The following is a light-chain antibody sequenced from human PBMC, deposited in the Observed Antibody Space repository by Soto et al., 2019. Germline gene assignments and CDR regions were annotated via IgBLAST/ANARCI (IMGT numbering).Light chain of an antibody. Sequence: EIVLTQSPATLSSFPGDRVTLSCRASQYINTRLAWYQHRPGQAPRLLIYQTSNRATGIPVRFSGSVSGTDDTITITNLESEDGSVYYCQQRSNWPWTFGQGTKVDIK. CDR2: QTS. CDR1: QYINTR. V-gene: IGKV3D-11*03. CDR3: QQRSNWPWT. J-gene: IGKJ1*01.